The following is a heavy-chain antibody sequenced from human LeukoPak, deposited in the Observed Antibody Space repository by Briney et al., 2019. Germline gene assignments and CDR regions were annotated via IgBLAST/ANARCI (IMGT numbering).Heavy chain of an antibody. CDR3: ARGLGTTVFDY. V-gene: IGHV4-34*01. J-gene: IGHJ4*02. CDR2: INHSGSA. Sequence: SETLTLPCAVYGGSFSGYYWSWIRQSPGKGLEWIGEINHSGSAYYNPSLKSRVTISVDTSKNQFSLNLSSVTAADTAVYYCARGLGTTVFDYWGQGNLVTVSS. D-gene: IGHD4-11*01. CDR1: GGSFSGYY.